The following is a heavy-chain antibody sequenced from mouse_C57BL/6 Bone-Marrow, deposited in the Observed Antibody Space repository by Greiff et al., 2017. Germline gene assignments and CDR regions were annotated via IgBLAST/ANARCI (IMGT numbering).Heavy chain of an antibody. J-gene: IGHJ2*01. Sequence: QVQLQQPGAELVKPGASVKLSCKASGYTFTSYWMQWVKQRPGQGLEWIGEIDPSDSYTNYNQKFKGKAPLTVDTSSSTAYMQLSSLTSADSAVYYCARETDGSQYYFDYWGQGTTLTVSS. CDR1: GYTFTSYW. V-gene: IGHV1-50*01. CDR3: ARETDGSQYYFDY. CDR2: IDPSDSYT. D-gene: IGHD2-3*01.